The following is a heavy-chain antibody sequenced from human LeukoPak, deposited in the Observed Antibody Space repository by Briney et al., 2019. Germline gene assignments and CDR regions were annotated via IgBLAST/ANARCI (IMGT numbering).Heavy chain of an antibody. D-gene: IGHD1-26*01. CDR2: IYHSGST. CDR3: ARDSGSYRGANWFDP. J-gene: IGHJ5*02. CDR1: GYSISSGHY. Sequence: SETLSLTCTVSGYSISSGHYWGWIRQRPGKGLEWIGSIYHSGSTYYNPSLKSRDTISVDTSKSQFSLKLSSVTAADTAVYYWARDSGSYRGANWFDPWGQGTLVTVSS. V-gene: IGHV4-38-2*02.